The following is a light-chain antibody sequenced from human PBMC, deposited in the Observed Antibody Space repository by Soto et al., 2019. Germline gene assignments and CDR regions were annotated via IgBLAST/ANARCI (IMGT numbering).Light chain of an antibody. CDR2: MIS. J-gene: IGKJ2*01. CDR1: QSLVHSDGNTY. V-gene: IGKV2-24*01. Sequence: DIVLTQTPLSSPVTLGQPASISCRSSQSLVHSDGNTYLTWLQQWPGQPPRLLINMISNRFSGVPDRFSGSGAGTDFSLKISRVESDDVGVYYCMQATHAYTFGQGTKLEIK. CDR3: MQATHAYT.